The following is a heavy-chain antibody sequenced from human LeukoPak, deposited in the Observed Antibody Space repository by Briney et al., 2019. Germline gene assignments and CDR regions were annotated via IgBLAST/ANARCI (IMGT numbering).Heavy chain of an antibody. CDR1: GFTFSKYT. V-gene: IGHV3-30-3*01. CDR2: LSYDGNNE. CDR3: AREPTIGWYDF. Sequence: GGSLRLSCAASGFTFSKYTVHWVRQAPGKGLAWVAVLSYDGNNEYYADSVKGRFTISRDNSKNTLYLQMNSLRAEDTAVYYCAREPTIGWYDFWGQGTLVTVSS. D-gene: IGHD2-2*01. J-gene: IGHJ5*01.